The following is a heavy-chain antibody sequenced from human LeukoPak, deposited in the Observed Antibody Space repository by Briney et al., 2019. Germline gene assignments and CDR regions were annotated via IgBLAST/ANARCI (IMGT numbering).Heavy chain of an antibody. CDR2: INAGNGNT. Sequence: ASVKVSCKASGGTFSSYAISWVRLAPGQGLEWMGWINAGNGNTKYSQKFQGRVTITRDTSASTAYMELRSLRSDDTAVYYCARDRVVVVPAAMDDFDYWGQGTLVTGSS. CDR3: ARDRVVVVPAAMDDFDY. CDR1: GGTFSSYA. D-gene: IGHD2-2*01. V-gene: IGHV1-3*01. J-gene: IGHJ4*02.